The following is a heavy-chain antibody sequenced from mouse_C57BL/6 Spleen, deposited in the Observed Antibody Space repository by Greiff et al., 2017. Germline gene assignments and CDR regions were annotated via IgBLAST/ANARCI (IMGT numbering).Heavy chain of an antibody. CDR1: GFSLTSYG. D-gene: IGHD4-1*01. CDR2: IWSDGST. J-gene: IGHJ4*01. V-gene: IGHV2-6-1*01. CDR3: ARHGSGFFYYAMDY. Sequence: QVQLQESGPGLVAPSQSLSITCTVSGFSLTSYGVHWVRQPPGKGLEWLVVIWSDGSTTYNSAHKSRLSISKDNSKSQVFLKMNSLQTDDTAMYYCARHGSGFFYYAMDYWGQGTSVTVSS.